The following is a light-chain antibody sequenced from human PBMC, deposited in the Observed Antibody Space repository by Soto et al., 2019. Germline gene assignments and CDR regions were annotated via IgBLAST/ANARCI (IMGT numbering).Light chain of an antibody. Sequence: EIVMSLSPGTLSVTPGEGATLSCRASQSVSGNLAWYQQKPGQAPRLLIYGTSIRATGVPARFSGSGSGTDFTLTISRLEPEDFAVYYCQQYGSSPITFGQGTRLEIK. CDR3: QQYGSSPIT. V-gene: IGKV3-20*01. CDR2: GTS. J-gene: IGKJ5*01. CDR1: QSVSGN.